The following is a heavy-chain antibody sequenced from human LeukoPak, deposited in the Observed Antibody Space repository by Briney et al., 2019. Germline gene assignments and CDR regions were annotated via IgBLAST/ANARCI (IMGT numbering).Heavy chain of an antibody. J-gene: IGHJ5*02. CDR2: ISGGGGGT. CDR3: ARGYNWFDP. Sequence: GGSLRLSCAASGFIFSTYTMNWVRQAPGKGLEWVSAISGGGGGTYYADFVKGRFTISRDNSKNTLYLQMNSLRAEDTAVYYCARGYNWFDPWGQGTLLTVSS. V-gene: IGHV3-23*01. CDR1: GFIFSTYT.